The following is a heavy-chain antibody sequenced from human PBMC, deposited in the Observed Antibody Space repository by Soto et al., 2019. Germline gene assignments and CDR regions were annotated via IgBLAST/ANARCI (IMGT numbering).Heavy chain of an antibody. CDR2: ISSSSSYI. J-gene: IGHJ4*02. V-gene: IGHV3-21*01. CDR1: GFTFSSYS. CDR3: ARGSGPSSSPFDY. D-gene: IGHD6-6*01. Sequence: GGSLRLSCAASGFTFSSYSMNWVRQAPGKGLEWVSSISSSSSYIYYADSVKGRFTISRDNAKNSLYLQMNSLRDEDTAVYYCARGSGPSSSPFDYRGQRTLVTVSS.